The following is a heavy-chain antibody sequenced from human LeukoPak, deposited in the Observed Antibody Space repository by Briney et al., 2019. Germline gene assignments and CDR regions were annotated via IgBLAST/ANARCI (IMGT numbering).Heavy chain of an antibody. CDR3: ARGRRHYDSSGYYYEGDAFDI. Sequence: ASVKVSCKAFGYTFTGYYMHWVRQAPGQGLEWMGWINPNSGGTNYAQKFQGRVTVTRDTSITTAYMELSSLRSDDTAVYYCARGRRHYDSSGYYYEGDAFDIWGQGTMVTVSS. J-gene: IGHJ3*02. CDR2: INPNSGGT. V-gene: IGHV1-2*02. D-gene: IGHD3-22*01. CDR1: GYTFTGYY.